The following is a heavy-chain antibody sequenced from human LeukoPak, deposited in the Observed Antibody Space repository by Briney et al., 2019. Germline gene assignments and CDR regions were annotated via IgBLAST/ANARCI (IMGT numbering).Heavy chain of an antibody. CDR3: ATRSSTLTAARCFDY. V-gene: IGHV4-34*01. CDR2: IDHRGSS. D-gene: IGHD6-6*01. Sequence: SETLSLTCAVHGESFSAYFWSWIRQVPGKGLEWIGEIDHRGSSNYNPPLKSRATISVDTSKNHFSLSLTSVTAADTAVYYCATRSSTLTAARCFDYWGQGTVVTVSS. J-gene: IGHJ4*03. CDR1: GESFSAYF.